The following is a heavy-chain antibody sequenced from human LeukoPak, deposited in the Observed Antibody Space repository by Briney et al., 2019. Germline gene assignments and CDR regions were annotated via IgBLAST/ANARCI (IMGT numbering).Heavy chain of an antibody. CDR3: ARHSRSYYDFDY. J-gene: IGHJ4*02. V-gene: IGHV4-34*01. CDR1: GGSFSGYY. CDR2: INHSGST. D-gene: IGHD1-26*01. Sequence: SETLSLTCAVYGGSFSGYYWSWIRQPPGKGLEWIGEINHSGSTNYNPSLKSRVTISVDTSKNQFSLKLSSVTAADTAVYYCARHSRSYYDFDYWGQGTLVTVSS.